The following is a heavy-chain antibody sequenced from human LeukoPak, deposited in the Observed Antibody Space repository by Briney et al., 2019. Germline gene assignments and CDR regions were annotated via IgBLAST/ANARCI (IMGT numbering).Heavy chain of an antibody. Sequence: GGSLRLSCAASGFTFSSYAMHWVRQAPGKGLEWVAVISYDGSNKYYADSVKGRFTISRDNSKNTLYLQMNSLRAEDTAVYYCAKEVRLHYDSSGYYDYWGQGTLVTVSS. CDR3: AKEVRLHYDSSGYYDY. CDR2: ISYDGSNK. J-gene: IGHJ4*02. V-gene: IGHV3-30-3*01. CDR1: GFTFSSYA. D-gene: IGHD3-22*01.